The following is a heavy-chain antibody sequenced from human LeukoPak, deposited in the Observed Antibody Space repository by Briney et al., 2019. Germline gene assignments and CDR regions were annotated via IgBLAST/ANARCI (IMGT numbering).Heavy chain of an antibody. CDR3: AREQGIYYYDSSGFDY. D-gene: IGHD3-22*01. CDR2: IYYSGST. V-gene: IGHV4-59*01. J-gene: IGHJ4*02. CDR1: GGSISSYY. Sequence: SETLSLTCTVSGGSISSYYWSWIRQPPGKGLEWIGYIYYSGSTNYNPSLKSRVTISVDTSKNQFSLKLSSVTAADTAMYYCAREQGIYYYDSSGFDYWGQGTLVTVSS.